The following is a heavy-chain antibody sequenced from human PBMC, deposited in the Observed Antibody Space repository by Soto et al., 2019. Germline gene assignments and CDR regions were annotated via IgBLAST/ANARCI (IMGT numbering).Heavy chain of an antibody. CDR3: ARAYGSGARLDY. V-gene: IGHV4-61*05. Sequence: PSETLSLTCAVSGGSISSSNWWSWIRQPPGKGLEWFGYVYYSGSTNYNPSLKSRVTISVDTSKNQFSLKLSSVIAADTAVYYCARAYGSGARLDYWGQGTLVTVSS. CDR1: GGSISSSNW. CDR2: VYYSGST. J-gene: IGHJ4*02. D-gene: IGHD3-10*01.